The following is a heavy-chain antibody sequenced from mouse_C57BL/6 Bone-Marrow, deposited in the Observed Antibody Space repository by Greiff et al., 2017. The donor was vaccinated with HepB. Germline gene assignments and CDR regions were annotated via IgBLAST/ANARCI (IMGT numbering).Heavy chain of an antibody. Sequence: QVQLQQPGAELVKPGASVKLSCKASGYTFTSYWMHWVKQRPGQGLEWIGMIHPNSGSTNYNEKFKSKATLTVDKSSSTAYMQLSSLTSEDSAVYYCARAGWLTAWFAYWGQGTPVTVSA. CDR1: GYTFTSYW. V-gene: IGHV1-64*01. CDR3: ARAGWLTAWFAY. CDR2: IHPNSGST. J-gene: IGHJ3*01. D-gene: IGHD2-3*01.